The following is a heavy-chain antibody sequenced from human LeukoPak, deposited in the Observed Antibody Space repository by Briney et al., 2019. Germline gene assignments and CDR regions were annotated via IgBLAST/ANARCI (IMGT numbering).Heavy chain of an antibody. D-gene: IGHD3-22*01. CDR3: ARAYYDSSGYYSFDY. V-gene: IGHV1-69*04. J-gene: IGHJ4*02. Sequence: SVKVSCKASGGTFSSYAISWVRQAPGQGLEWMGRIIPILGIANYAQKFQGRVTITADKSTSTAYMELSSLRSEDTAVYYCARAYYDSSGYYSFDYWGQGTLVTVSS. CDR2: IIPILGIA. CDR1: GGTFSSYA.